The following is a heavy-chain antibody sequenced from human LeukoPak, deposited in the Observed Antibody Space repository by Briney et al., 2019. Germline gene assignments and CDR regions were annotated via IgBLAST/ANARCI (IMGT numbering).Heavy chain of an antibody. Sequence: GGSLRLSCVASGFTFSDYSMNWVRQAPGQGLEWVSYITSSSSTVYYADSVKGRFTISRDNAKNSLYLQMNSLRAEDTAVYYCAKDSRNSGAWYFDYWGQGTLVTVSS. CDR3: AKDSRNSGAWYFDY. CDR2: ITSSSSTV. J-gene: IGHJ4*02. CDR1: GFTFSDYS. V-gene: IGHV3-48*01. D-gene: IGHD1-14*01.